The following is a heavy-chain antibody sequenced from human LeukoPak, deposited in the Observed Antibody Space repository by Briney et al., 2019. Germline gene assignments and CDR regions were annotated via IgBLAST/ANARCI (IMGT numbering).Heavy chain of an antibody. Sequence: GALRLSCAASGFTFSTYGITWVRQAPGKGLEWVSTISGRGGSTYYADSVKGRFTISRDNSNNTLCLQMNSLRAEDTAVYYCARSRPDIVATYFDYWGQGTLVTVSS. V-gene: IGHV3-23*01. CDR3: ARSRPDIVATYFDY. D-gene: IGHD5-12*01. CDR2: ISGRGGST. J-gene: IGHJ4*02. CDR1: GFTFSTYG.